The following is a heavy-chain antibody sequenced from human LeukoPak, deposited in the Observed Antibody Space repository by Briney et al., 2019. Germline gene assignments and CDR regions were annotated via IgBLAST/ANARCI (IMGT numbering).Heavy chain of an antibody. CDR1: GFTFTNYA. CDR3: ARRAYSYDFDY. D-gene: IGHD5-18*01. CDR2: ISGSGGYT. J-gene: IGHJ4*02. V-gene: IGHV3-23*01. Sequence: GGSLRLSCAASGFTFTNYAMTWVRQAQGKGLEWVSAISGSGGYTYYADSVKGRFTISRDNFKNTLYLQMNSLRAEDTAVYYCARRAYSYDFDYWGQGTLVTVSS.